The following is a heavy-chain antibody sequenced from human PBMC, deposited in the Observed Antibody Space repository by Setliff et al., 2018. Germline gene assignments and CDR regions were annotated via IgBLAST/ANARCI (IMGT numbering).Heavy chain of an antibody. CDR3: VRDWASGDDH. V-gene: IGHV3-7*01. CDR1: RFTFSNYW. Sequence: GGSLRLSCAASRFTFSNYWMSWVRQAPGKGLEWVANIKEDGSEKYYVDSVKGRFTISRDNAKNSLFLQMNILEVEDTAVYYCVRDWASGDDHWGRGTLVTVS. J-gene: IGHJ4*02. D-gene: IGHD3-10*01. CDR2: IKEDGSEK.